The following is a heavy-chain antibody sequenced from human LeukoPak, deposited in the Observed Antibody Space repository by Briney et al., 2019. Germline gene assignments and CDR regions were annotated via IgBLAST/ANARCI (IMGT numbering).Heavy chain of an antibody. D-gene: IGHD3-10*01. CDR2: ISYDGSNK. CDR1: GYTFTGYY. J-gene: IGHJ4*02. V-gene: IGHV3-30*04. Sequence: SCKASGYTFTGYYLHWVRQAPGKGLEWVAVISYDGSNKYYADSVKGRFTISRDNSKNTLYLQMNSLRAEDTAVYYCARDSRNYYGSGTPLDYWGQGTLVTVSS. CDR3: ARDSRNYYGSGTPLDY.